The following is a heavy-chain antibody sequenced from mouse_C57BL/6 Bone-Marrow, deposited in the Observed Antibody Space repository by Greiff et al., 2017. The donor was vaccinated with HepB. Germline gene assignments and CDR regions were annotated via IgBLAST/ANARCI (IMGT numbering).Heavy chain of an antibody. Sequence: QVQLQQSGAELARPGASVKLSCKASGYTFTSYGISWVKQRTGQGLEWIGEIYPRSGNTYYNEKFKGKATLTADKSSSTADMELRSLTSEDSAVYFCARRGNSSGYDYAMDYWGQGTSVTVSS. J-gene: IGHJ4*01. D-gene: IGHD3-2*02. CDR3: ARRGNSSGYDYAMDY. V-gene: IGHV1-81*01. CDR1: GYTFTSYG. CDR2: IYPRSGNT.